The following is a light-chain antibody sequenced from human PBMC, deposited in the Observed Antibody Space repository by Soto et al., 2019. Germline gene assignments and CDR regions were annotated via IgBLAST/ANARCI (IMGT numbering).Light chain of an antibody. CDR3: CSYAGSDNWV. Sequence: QSALTQPASVSGSPGQSITISCTGTSSDVGSYNLVSWYQHHPGKAPKLMIYENNKRPSGVSDRFSGSKSGNTASLTISGLQAEDEAYYYCCSYAGSDNWVFGGGTKLTVL. V-gene: IGLV2-23*01. CDR1: SSDVGSYNL. J-gene: IGLJ3*02. CDR2: ENN.